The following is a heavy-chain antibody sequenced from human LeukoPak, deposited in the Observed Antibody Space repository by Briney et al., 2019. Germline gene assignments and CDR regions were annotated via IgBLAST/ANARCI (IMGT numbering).Heavy chain of an antibody. CDR2: INPNSGGT. J-gene: IGHJ5*02. V-gene: IGHV1-2*04. D-gene: IGHD2-2*01. Sequence: ASVKVSCKASGYTFTGYYMHWVRQAPGQGLEWMGWINPNSGGTNYAQKFQGWVTMTRDTSISTAYMELSRLRSDDTAVYYYARGGHATNWFDPWGQGTLVTVSS. CDR3: ARGGHATNWFDP. CDR1: GYTFTGYY.